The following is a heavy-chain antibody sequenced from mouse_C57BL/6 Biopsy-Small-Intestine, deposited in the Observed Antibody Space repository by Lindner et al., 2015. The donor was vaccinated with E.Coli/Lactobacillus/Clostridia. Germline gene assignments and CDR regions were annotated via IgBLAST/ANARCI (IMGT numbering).Heavy chain of an antibody. CDR1: GLSFNIYA. V-gene: IGHV10-1*01. Sequence: VQLQESGGGLVQPKGSLKLSCAASGLSFNIYAMNWVRQAPGKGLEWVARIRTKGNNYATYYADSVKDRFTISRDDSESMLYLQMNNLKTEDTAMYYCVRQGLLLRGFTLDYWGQGTSVTVSS. J-gene: IGHJ4*01. D-gene: IGHD1-1*01. CDR3: VRQGLLLRGFTLDY. CDR2: IRTKGNNYAT.